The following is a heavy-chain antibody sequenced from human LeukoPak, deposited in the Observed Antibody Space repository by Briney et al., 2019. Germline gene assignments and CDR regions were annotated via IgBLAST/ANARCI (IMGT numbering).Heavy chain of an antibody. Sequence: PGRSLRLSCAASGFTFSNYGFHWVRQAPGKGLEWVAVIWYDGSKKYYADSVKGRFTISRDNSKNTLYLQMSSLRAEDTAVYYCARDYCTSTSCLDYWGQGSLVTVSS. V-gene: IGHV3-33*01. CDR1: GFTFSNYG. D-gene: IGHD2-2*01. CDR2: IWYDGSKK. J-gene: IGHJ4*02. CDR3: ARDYCTSTSCLDY.